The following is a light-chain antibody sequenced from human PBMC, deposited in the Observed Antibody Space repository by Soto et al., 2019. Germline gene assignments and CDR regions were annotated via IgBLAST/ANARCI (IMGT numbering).Light chain of an antibody. Sequence: QSALTQPASVSGSPGQSITISCTGTSSDVGGYKYVSWYQQHPGKAPKLMIYEVSNRPSGVSNRFSGSKSGNTASLTISGLQADDEADYYCSSYTSTNTGVVFGGGTKVTVL. J-gene: IGLJ2*01. CDR2: EVS. V-gene: IGLV2-14*01. CDR3: SSYTSTNTGVV. CDR1: SSDVGGYKY.